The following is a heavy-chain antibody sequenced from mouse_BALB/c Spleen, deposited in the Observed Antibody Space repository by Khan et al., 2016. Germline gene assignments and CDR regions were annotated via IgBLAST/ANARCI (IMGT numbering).Heavy chain of an antibody. Sequence: VQLVESGPGLVAPSQSLSITCTVSAFSLTGFSVNWVRQPPGKGLEWLGMIWGDGSTDYNSALKSRLSISKDNSKSQVFLKMNSLQTDDTARYYCASYYDYDGGFAYWGQGTLVTVSA. V-gene: IGHV2-6-7*01. CDR3: ASYYDYDGGFAY. CDR2: IWGDGST. D-gene: IGHD2-4*01. CDR1: AFSLTGFS. J-gene: IGHJ3*01.